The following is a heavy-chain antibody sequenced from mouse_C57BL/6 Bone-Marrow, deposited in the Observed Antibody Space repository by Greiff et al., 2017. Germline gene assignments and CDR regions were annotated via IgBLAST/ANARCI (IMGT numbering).Heavy chain of an antibody. CDR2: IWWDDDK. Sequence: QVTLKVSGPGILQPSQTLSLTCSFSGFSLSTFGMGVGWIRQPSGKGLEWLAHIWWDDDKYYNPALKSRLTISKDTSKNQVFLKIANVDTADTATYYLDGGGIYYDYAWFAYGGQGTLVTVSA. J-gene: IGHJ3*01. V-gene: IGHV8-8*01. CDR3: DGGGIYYDYAWFAY. D-gene: IGHD2-4*01. CDR1: GFSLSTFGMG.